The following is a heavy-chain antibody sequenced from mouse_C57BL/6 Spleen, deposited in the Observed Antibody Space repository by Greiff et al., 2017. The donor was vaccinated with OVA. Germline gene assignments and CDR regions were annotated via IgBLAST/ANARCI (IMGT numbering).Heavy chain of an antibody. Sequence: QVQLQQPGAELVRPGASVKLSCKASGYTFTSYWITWVKQRPGQGLEWIGEIYPGSGSPNSNEKFKSKATLPVDTSSSTAYMQLSRLTAEDSAVYYCARSIDNKYDGDYYAMDDWGQGTSVTVSS. CDR2: IYPGSGSP. CDR3: ARSIDNKYDGDYYAMDD. CDR1: GYTFTSYW. D-gene: IGHD2-14*01. J-gene: IGHJ4*01. V-gene: IGHV1-55*01.